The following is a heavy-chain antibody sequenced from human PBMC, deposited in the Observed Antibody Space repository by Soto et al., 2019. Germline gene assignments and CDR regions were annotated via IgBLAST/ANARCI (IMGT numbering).Heavy chain of an antibody. CDR3: ARDQGQQRLGTYYYYYYGMDV. Sequence: ASVKVSCKASGYTFTSYAMHWVRQAPGQRLEWMGWINAGNGNTKYSQKFQGRGTITRDTSASTAYMELSSLRSEDTAVYYCARDQGQQRLGTYYYYYYGMDVWGQGTTVTVSS. V-gene: IGHV1-3*01. J-gene: IGHJ6*02. CDR2: INAGNGNT. D-gene: IGHD6-25*01. CDR1: GYTFTSYA.